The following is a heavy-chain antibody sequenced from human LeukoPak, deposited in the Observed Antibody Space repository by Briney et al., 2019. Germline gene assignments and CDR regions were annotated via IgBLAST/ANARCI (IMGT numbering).Heavy chain of an antibody. CDR1: GFTFSSYW. J-gene: IGHJ6*03. CDR3: ARVRGDYDFWSGYYYYYYYYMDV. CDR2: IKQDGSEK. D-gene: IGHD3-3*01. Sequence: GGSLRLSCAASGFTFSSYWMSWVRQAPGKGLEWVANIKQDGSEKYYVDSVKGRFTISRDNAKNSLYLQMNSLRAEDTAVYYCARVRGDYDFWSGYYYYYYYYMDVWGKGTTVTVSS. V-gene: IGHV3-7*01.